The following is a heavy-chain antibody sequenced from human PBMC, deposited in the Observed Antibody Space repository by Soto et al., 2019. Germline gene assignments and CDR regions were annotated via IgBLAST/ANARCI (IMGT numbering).Heavy chain of an antibody. CDR1: GGTFSSYA. V-gene: IGHV1-69*06. J-gene: IGHJ4*02. Sequence: GASVKVSCKASGGTFSSYAISWVRQAPGQGLEWMGGIIPIFGTANYAQKFQGRVTITADKSTSTGYMELSSLRSEDTAVYYCARQGVVTMVRGVITGEFDYWGQGTLVTVSS. D-gene: IGHD3-10*01. CDR2: IIPIFGTA. CDR3: ARQGVVTMVRGVITGEFDY.